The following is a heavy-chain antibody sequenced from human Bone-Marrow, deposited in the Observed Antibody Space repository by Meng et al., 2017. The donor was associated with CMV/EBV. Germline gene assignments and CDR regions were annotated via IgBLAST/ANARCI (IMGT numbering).Heavy chain of an antibody. CDR3: ASVYSGYDINYFDH. Sequence: GGSLRLSCAASGFTFGTYSMNWVRQAPGKGLEWVAYVSDISGTKYYGDSVRGRFPISRDNAKNSLYLQMNSLRAEDTAVYYYASVYSGYDINYFDHWGQGTLVTVSS. D-gene: IGHD5-12*01. CDR2: VSDISGTK. CDR1: GFTFGTYS. V-gene: IGHV3-48*04. J-gene: IGHJ4*02.